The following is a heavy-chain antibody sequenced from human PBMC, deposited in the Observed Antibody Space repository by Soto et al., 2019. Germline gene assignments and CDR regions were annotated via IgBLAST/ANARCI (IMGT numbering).Heavy chain of an antibody. J-gene: IGHJ3*02. CDR2: ISSSSSYI. Sequence: EVQLVESGGGLVKPGGSLRLSCAASGFTFSSYSMNWVRQAPGKGLEWVSSISSSSSYIYYADSVKGRFTISRDNAKNSLYLQMNSRRAEDTAVYYCAQLRMATILVDDAFDIWGQGTMVTVSS. V-gene: IGHV3-21*01. D-gene: IGHD5-12*01. CDR3: AQLRMATILVDDAFDI. CDR1: GFTFSSYS.